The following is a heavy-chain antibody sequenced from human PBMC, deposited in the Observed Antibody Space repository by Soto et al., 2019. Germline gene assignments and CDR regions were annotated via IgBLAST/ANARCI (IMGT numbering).Heavy chain of an antibody. J-gene: IGHJ4*02. D-gene: IGHD3-16*02. V-gene: IGHV3-15*01. CDR1: GFTFSNAW. CDR2: IKSKTDGGTT. Sequence: VQLVESGGGLVKPGGSLRLSCAASGFTFSNAWMSWVRQAPGKGLEWVGRIKSKTDGGTTDYAAPVKGRFTISRDDSKNTLYLQMNSLKTEDTAVYYCTTYDYIWGSYPTVWGQGTLVTVSS. CDR3: TTYDYIWGSYPTV.